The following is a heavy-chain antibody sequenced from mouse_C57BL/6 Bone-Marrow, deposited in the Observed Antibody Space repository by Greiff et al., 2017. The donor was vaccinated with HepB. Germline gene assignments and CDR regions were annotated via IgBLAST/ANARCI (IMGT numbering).Heavy chain of an antibody. Sequence: DVQLVESGGGLVKPGGSLKLSCAASGFTFSDYGMHWVRQAPEKGLEWVAYISSGSSTIYYADTVKGRFTISRDKAKNTLFLQMTSLRSEDTAMYYGARSGYYRRAGFAYGGQGTRVTVTA. CDR3: ARSGYYRRAGFAY. J-gene: IGHJ3*01. V-gene: IGHV5-17*01. D-gene: IGHD2-3*01. CDR2: ISSGSSTI. CDR1: GFTFSDYG.